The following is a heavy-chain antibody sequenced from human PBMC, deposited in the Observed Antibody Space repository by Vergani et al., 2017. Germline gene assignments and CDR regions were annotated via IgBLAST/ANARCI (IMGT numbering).Heavy chain of an antibody. CDR3: ARVGGIAAAGKFDY. CDR2: ISPYNGDT. CDR1: GYTFTSYG. D-gene: IGHD6-13*01. V-gene: IGHV1-18*01. Sequence: QVQLVQSGGEVKKPGASVKVSCKASGYTFTSYGISWVRQAPGQGLEWMGWISPYNGDTNYAQKLQGRVTMTTDKSTSTAYMELRSLRSDDTALFYCARVGGIAAAGKFDYWGQGTLVTVSS. J-gene: IGHJ4*02.